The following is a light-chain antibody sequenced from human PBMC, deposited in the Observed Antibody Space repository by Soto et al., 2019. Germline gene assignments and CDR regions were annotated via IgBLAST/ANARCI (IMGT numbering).Light chain of an antibody. CDR2: DDN. CDR1: SSNIGGNS. V-gene: IGLV1-51*01. J-gene: IGLJ1*01. Sequence: QSVLTQPPSVSAAPGQKVTISCSGSSSNIGGNSVSWYQQLPGTAPKLLIYDDNKRPSGIPDRFSGSKSGNTASLTISGLQAEDEADYYCCSYAGSYTFDVFGTGTKVTVL. CDR3: CSYAGSYTFDV.